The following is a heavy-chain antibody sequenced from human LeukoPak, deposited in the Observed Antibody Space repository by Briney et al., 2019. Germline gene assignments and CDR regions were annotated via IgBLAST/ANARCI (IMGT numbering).Heavy chain of an antibody. CDR2: ISSSSSTI. V-gene: IGHV3-48*01. CDR1: GFTFSSYS. J-gene: IGHJ4*02. D-gene: IGHD3-22*01. Sequence: GGSLRLSCAASGFTFSSYSMNWVRQAPGKGLEWVSYISSSSSTIYYADSVKGRFTISRDNAKNSLYLQMNSLRAEDTAVYYCARDRRYYDSSGFLDYWGQGTLVTVSS. CDR3: ARDRRYYDSSGFLDY.